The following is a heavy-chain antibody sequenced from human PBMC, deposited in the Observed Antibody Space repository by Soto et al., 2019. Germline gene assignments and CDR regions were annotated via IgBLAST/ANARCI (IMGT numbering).Heavy chain of an antibody. CDR2: VNIDKGNT. CDR1: GYPFSNYG. CDR3: ARERGGYRYGDY. V-gene: IGHV1-18*01. D-gene: IGHD5-18*01. J-gene: IGHJ4*02. Sequence: QVQLVQSGPEVNKPGASVRVSCKPSGYPFSNYGISWMRQAPGQGLEWMGWVNIDKGNTKYAQKFQDRVTMTTDTSTSTVYLELRSLRSDDTALYYCARERGGYRYGDYWGQGTLVTVSS.